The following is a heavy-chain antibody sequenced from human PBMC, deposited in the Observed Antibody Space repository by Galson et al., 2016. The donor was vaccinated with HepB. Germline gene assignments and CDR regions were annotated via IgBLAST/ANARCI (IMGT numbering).Heavy chain of an antibody. CDR1: GFTFGGFA. CDR3: ASALGQWLVGWY. D-gene: IGHD6-19*01. J-gene: IGHJ4*02. Sequence: SLRLSCAASGFTFGGFAMHWVRQAPGRGLEWVAGVSYDGSDEYYADSVKGRFTISRDNSKNTLYLQMNSLRDEDTAVYYCASALGQWLVGWYWGQGTLVTVSS. CDR2: VSYDGSDE. V-gene: IGHV3-30*04.